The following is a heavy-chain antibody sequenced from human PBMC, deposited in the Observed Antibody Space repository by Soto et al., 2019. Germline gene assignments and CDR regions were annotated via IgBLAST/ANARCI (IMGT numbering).Heavy chain of an antibody. J-gene: IGHJ6*03. V-gene: IGHV3-33*08. CDR1: GFTFSSYG. CDR2: IWYDGSNK. CDR3: SRYGEDYDFWSGLDYYYYYMDV. Sequence: GGSLRLSCAASGFTFSSYGMHWVRQAPGKGLEWVAVIWYDGSNKYYADSVKGRFTISRDNSKNTLYLQMNSLRAEDTAVYYCSRYGEDYDFWSGLDYYYYYMDVWGKGTTVTVSS. D-gene: IGHD3-3*01.